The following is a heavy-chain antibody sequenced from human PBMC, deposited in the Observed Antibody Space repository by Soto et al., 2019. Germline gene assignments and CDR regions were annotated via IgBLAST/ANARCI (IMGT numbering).Heavy chain of an antibody. CDR3: VRSLVTTSFVY. Sequence: QVQLVQSGAEVKEPGASVKVSCKASGYTFTRYDINWVRQATGQGLEWMGWMIPKSGNAGYAQKFQGRVTMTRNTSISTAYMELSSLRPEDTAVYYCVRSLVTTSFVYWGQGTLVTVSS. J-gene: IGHJ4*02. CDR2: MIPKSGNA. CDR1: GYTFTRYD. V-gene: IGHV1-8*01. D-gene: IGHD4-17*01.